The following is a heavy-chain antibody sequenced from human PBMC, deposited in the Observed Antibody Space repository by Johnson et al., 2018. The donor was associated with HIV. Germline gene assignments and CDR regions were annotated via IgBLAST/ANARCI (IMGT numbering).Heavy chain of an antibody. CDR2: IKKDGSEK. Sequence: VKGGEAGGGGGKKGGERRRVCEVYGFTFTFYWMSWVRQSPGKGLEWVANIKKDGSEKYYVDSVKGRFTISRDNAKNSLYLQMSSLRAEDTAVYYCVRDTEREAFDIWGQGTMVTVSS. CDR3: VRDTEREAFDI. D-gene: IGHD2-8*02. V-gene: IGHV3-7*05. CDR1: GFTFTFYW. J-gene: IGHJ3*02.